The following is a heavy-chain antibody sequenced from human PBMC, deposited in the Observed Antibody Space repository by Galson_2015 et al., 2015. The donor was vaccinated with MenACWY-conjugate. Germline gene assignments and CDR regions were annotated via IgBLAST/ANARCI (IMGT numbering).Heavy chain of an antibody. Sequence: SLRLSCAASGFTFSSYSMNWVRQAPGKGLEWVSYISSSSSTIYYADSVKGRFTISRDDAKNSLYLQMNSLRDEDTAVHYCASKLELRGYYYYGMDVWGQGTTVTVSS. CDR1: GFTFSSYS. CDR2: ISSSSSTI. D-gene: IGHD1-7*01. CDR3: ASKLELRGYYYYGMDV. J-gene: IGHJ6*02. V-gene: IGHV3-48*02.